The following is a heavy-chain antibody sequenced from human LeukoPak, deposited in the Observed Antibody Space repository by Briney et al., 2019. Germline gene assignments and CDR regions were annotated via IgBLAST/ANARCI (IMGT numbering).Heavy chain of an antibody. CDR3: ARDARLGYCSSTSCEDAFDI. J-gene: IGHJ3*02. D-gene: IGHD2-2*01. Sequence: ASVTVSCKASGYTFTGYYMHWVRQAPGQGLEWMGGIIPIFGTANYAQKFQGRVTITADESTSTAYMELSSLRSEDTAVYYCARDARLGYCSSTSCEDAFDIWGQGTMVTVSS. CDR1: GYTFTGYY. CDR2: IIPIFGTA. V-gene: IGHV1-69*13.